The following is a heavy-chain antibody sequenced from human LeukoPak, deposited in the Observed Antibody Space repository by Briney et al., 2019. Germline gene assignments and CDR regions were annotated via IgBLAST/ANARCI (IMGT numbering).Heavy chain of an antibody. CDR1: GFTFDDYA. CDR2: ISGNSGSI. D-gene: IGHD3-22*01. CDR3: AKDMGAGYYYDSSGYLFDY. J-gene: IGHJ4*02. V-gene: IGHV3-9*01. Sequence: GGSLRLSCAASGFTFDDYAMHWVRQAPGKGLEWVSGISGNSGSIGYADSVKGRFTISRDNAKNSLYLQMNSLRAEDTALYYCAKDMGAGYYYDSSGYLFDYWGQGTLVTVSS.